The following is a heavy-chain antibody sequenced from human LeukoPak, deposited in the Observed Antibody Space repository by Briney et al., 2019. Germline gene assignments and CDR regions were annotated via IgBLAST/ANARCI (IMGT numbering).Heavy chain of an antibody. D-gene: IGHD1-26*01. CDR1: GGSISSYY. J-gene: IGHJ2*01. CDR2: IYYSGST. Sequence: PSETLSLTCTVSGGSISSYYWSWIRQPPGKGLEWIGYIYYSGSTNYNPSLKSRVTISGDTSKNQFSLKLRSVTAADTAVYYCARKVGATDWYFDLWGRGTLVTVSS. CDR3: ARKVGATDWYFDL. V-gene: IGHV4-59*01.